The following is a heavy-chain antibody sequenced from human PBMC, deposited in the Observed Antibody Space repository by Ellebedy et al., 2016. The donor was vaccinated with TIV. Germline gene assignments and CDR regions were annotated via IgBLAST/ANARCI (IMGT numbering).Heavy chain of an antibody. Sequence: GSLRLSCAVYGGSFSGYYWSWIRQPPGKGLEWIGEINHSGSTNYNPSLKSRVTISVDTSKNQFSLKLSSVTAADTAVYYCARGRVIQLWYFDYWGQGTLVTVSS. CDR2: INHSGST. J-gene: IGHJ4*02. CDR1: GGSFSGYY. D-gene: IGHD5-18*01. V-gene: IGHV4-34*01. CDR3: ARGRVIQLWYFDY.